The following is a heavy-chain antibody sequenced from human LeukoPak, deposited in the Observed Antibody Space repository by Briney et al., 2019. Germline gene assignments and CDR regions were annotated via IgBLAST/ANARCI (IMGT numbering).Heavy chain of an antibody. CDR1: GGSISSSSYY. J-gene: IGHJ4*02. V-gene: IGHV4-39*07. CDR3: ARRITMVRGVIRPGFDY. D-gene: IGHD3-10*01. CDR2: INHSGST. Sequence: SETLSLTCTVSGGSISSSSYYWSWIRQPPGKGLEWIGEINHSGSTNYNPSLKSRVTISVDTSKNQFSLKLSSVTAADTAVYYCARRITMVRGVIRPGFDYWGQGTLVTVSS.